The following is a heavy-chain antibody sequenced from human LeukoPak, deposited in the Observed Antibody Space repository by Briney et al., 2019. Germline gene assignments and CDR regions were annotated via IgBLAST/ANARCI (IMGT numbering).Heavy chain of an antibody. D-gene: IGHD6-19*01. CDR3: AREVAGGYYMDV. V-gene: IGHV3-13*01. CDR1: GFTFSSYD. CDR2: IGTAGDT. J-gene: IGHJ6*03. Sequence: GGSLRLSCAASGFTFSSYDIHWVRQAPGKGLEWVSAIGTAGDTYYPGSVKGRFTISRESAKNSLYLQMNSLRAGDTAVYYCAREVAGGYYMDVWGKGTTVTISS.